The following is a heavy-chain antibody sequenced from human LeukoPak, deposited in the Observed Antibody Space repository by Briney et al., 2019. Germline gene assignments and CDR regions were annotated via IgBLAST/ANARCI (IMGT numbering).Heavy chain of an antibody. D-gene: IGHD1-26*01. Sequence: GASVKVSCKASGYTFTGYYMHWVRQAPGQGLEWMGWINPNSGGTNYAQKFQGRATMTRDTSISTAYMELSRLRSDDTAVYYCARVRVGLLRSSAFDYWGQGTLVTVSS. CDR2: INPNSGGT. CDR1: GYTFTGYY. CDR3: ARVRVGLLRSSAFDY. V-gene: IGHV1-2*02. J-gene: IGHJ4*02.